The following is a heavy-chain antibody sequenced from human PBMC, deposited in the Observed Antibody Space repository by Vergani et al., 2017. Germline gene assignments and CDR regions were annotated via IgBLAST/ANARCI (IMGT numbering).Heavy chain of an antibody. CDR3: ARDPKVGWLVHY. J-gene: IGHJ4*02. CDR2: ISSSSSYT. Sequence: QVQLVESGGGLVKPGGSLRLSCAASGFTSSDYYMSWIRQAPGKGLEWVSYISSSSSYTNYADSVKGRFTISRDNAKNSLYLQMNSLRAEDTAVYYCARDPKVGWLVHYWGQGTLVTVSS. D-gene: IGHD6-19*01. V-gene: IGHV3-11*05. CDR1: GFTSSDYY.